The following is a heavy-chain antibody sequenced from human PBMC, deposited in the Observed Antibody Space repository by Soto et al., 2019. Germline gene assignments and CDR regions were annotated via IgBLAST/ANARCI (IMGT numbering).Heavy chain of an antibody. Sequence: SLRLSCAASGFTFSNAWMSWVRQAPGKGLEWVGRIKSKTDGGTTDYAAPVKGRFTISRDDSKNTLYLQMNSLKTEDTAVYYCTTDRPAYCSGGSCYSWAYFDYWGQGTLVTVSS. D-gene: IGHD2-15*01. CDR2: IKSKTDGGTT. CDR1: GFTFSNAW. CDR3: TTDRPAYCSGGSCYSWAYFDY. J-gene: IGHJ4*02. V-gene: IGHV3-15*01.